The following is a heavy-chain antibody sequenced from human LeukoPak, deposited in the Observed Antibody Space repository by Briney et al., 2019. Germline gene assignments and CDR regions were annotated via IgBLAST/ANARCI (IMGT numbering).Heavy chain of an antibody. D-gene: IGHD1-26*01. CDR1: GFTFGSYN. J-gene: IGHJ4*02. V-gene: IGHV3-21*01. CDR2: ISSSSSYI. Sequence: GGSLRLSCAASGFTFGSYNMNWVRQAPGKGLEWVSSISSSSSYIYYADSMKGRFTISRDNAKNSLYPQMNSLRAEDTAIYYCARDLSVGAKPDLGFDYWGQGTLVTVSS. CDR3: ARDLSVGAKPDLGFDY.